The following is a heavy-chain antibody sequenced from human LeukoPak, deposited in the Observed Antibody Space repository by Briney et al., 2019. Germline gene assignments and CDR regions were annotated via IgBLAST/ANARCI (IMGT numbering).Heavy chain of an antibody. CDR1: GFTFSNYG. J-gene: IGHJ6*02. Sequence: GGSLRLSCAASGFTFSNYGMHWVRQAPGKGLEWVAVISYDGTNVYYADSVKGRIAISRDNSKNTLYLQMSSLRADDAAIYYCAKDRQLARSHFYYYGLDVWGQGTMVTVSS. V-gene: IGHV3-30*18. CDR2: ISYDGTNV. D-gene: IGHD6-13*01. CDR3: AKDRQLARSHFYYYGLDV.